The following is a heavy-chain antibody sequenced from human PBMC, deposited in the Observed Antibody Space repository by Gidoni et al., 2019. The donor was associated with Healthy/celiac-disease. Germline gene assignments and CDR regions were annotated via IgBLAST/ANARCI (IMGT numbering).Heavy chain of an antibody. J-gene: IGHJ6*02. CDR1: GFTFSNAW. Sequence: EVQLVEAGGGLVKPGGSLRLSCAASGFTFSNAWMSWVRPAPGKGLEWVGRIKSQTYGGTTDYPAPVKGLFTISRDDSKNTLYLPMNSLKTEDTAVYYCTTDVKLIRDYYGMDVWGQGTTVTVSS. CDR3: TTDVKLIRDYYGMDV. D-gene: IGHD1-1*01. CDR2: IKSQTYGGTT. V-gene: IGHV3-15*01.